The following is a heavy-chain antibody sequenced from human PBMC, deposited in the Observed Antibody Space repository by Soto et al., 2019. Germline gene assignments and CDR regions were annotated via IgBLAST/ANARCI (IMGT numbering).Heavy chain of an antibody. J-gene: IGHJ4*02. V-gene: IGHV1-3*01. CDR3: AREEGDWNLTGGLDY. CDR2: INAGNGNT. CDR1: GYTFTSYA. Sequence: QVQLVQSGAEVKKPGASVKVSCKASGYTFTSYAMHWVRQAPGQRLEWMGWINAGNGNTKYSQKFQGRVTITRDTSASTAYMELSSLGSEDTAVYYCAREEGDWNLTGGLDYWGQGTLVTVSS. D-gene: IGHD1-7*01.